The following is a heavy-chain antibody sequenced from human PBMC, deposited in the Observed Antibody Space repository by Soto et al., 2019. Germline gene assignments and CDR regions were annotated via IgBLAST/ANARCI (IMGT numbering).Heavy chain of an antibody. Sequence: PGGSLRLSCAASGFTISSRDNHAMSWVRQAPGKGLEWVSLISGSGGNTNYADSVRGRFTISRDNSKKTVYLQMNSLRADDTAVYYCAKGKANSVFGVDTLFDYWGQGTLVTVSS. J-gene: IGHJ4*02. CDR2: ISGSGGNT. D-gene: IGHD3-3*01. CDR1: GFTISSRDNHA. CDR3: AKGKANSVFGVDTLFDY. V-gene: IGHV3-23*01.